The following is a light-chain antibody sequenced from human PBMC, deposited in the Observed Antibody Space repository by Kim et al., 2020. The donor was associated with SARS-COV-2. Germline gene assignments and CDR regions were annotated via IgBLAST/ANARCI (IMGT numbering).Light chain of an antibody. CDR2: GAS. Sequence: SPGARATLSCRASQGVSRNYLAWYQQKPGQAPRLLIYGASSRATGIPDRFSGSGSGTDFTLTITRLEPEDFAVYYCQQYSSSPATFGQGTKVDIK. J-gene: IGKJ1*01. CDR3: QQYSSSPAT. V-gene: IGKV3-20*01. CDR1: QGVSRNY.